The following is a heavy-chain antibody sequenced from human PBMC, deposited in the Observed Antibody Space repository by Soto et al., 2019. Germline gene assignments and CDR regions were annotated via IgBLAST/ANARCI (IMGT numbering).Heavy chain of an antibody. V-gene: IGHV1-2*02. D-gene: IGHD3-22*01. CDR2: INPNSGGT. CDR1: GYTFTGYS. Sequence: ASVKVSCKASGYTFTGYSMHWVRQAPGQVLEWMGWINPNSGGTNYAQKFQGRVTMTRDTSISTAYMELSRLTSDDTAVYYCARDLFYYDGSPVNYWGQGTLVTVSS. J-gene: IGHJ4*02. CDR3: ARDLFYYDGSPVNY.